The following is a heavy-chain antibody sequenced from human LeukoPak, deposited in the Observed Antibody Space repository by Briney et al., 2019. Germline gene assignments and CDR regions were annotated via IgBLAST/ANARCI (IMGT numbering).Heavy chain of an antibody. CDR1: GYTFTGYY. J-gene: IGHJ4*02. CDR3: ARGGDYGDDPSDY. D-gene: IGHD4-17*01. CDR2: ISAYNGNT. V-gene: IGHV1-18*04. Sequence: ASVKVSCKASGYTFTGYYMHWVRQAPGQGLEWMGWISAYNGNTNYAQKLQGRVTMTTDTSTSTAYMELRSLRSDDTAVYYCARGGDYGDDPSDYWAREPWSPSPQ.